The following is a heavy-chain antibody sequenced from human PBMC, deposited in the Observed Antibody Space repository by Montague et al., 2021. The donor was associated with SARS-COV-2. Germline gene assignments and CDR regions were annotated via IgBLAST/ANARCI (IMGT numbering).Heavy chain of an antibody. CDR3: ARAPYYGPGKPYQFDY. J-gene: IGHJ4*02. CDR2: SYHSGTT. V-gene: IGHV4-38-2*02. CDR1: GYSINSNYY. Sequence: SETLSLTCTVPGYSINSNYYWGWIRQPPGKGLEWIGCSYHSGTTHYHPSLKSRVTISLDTSNNHFSLKVTSVTAADTAVYYCARAPYYGPGKPYQFDYWGRGTLGTVAA. D-gene: IGHD3-10*01.